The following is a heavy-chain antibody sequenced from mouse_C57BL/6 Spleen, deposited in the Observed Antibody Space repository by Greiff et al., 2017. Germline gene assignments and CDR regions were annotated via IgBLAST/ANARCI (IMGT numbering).Heavy chain of an antibody. Sequence: EVKLMESGPGLVKPSQSLSLTCSVTGYSITSGYYWNWIRQFPGNKLEWMGYISYDGSNNYNPSLKNRISITRDTSKNQFFLKLNSVTTEDTATYYCARDEEADYYGSSYDAMDYWGQGTSVTVSS. CDR1: GYSITSGYY. D-gene: IGHD1-1*01. CDR3: ARDEEADYYGSSYDAMDY. V-gene: IGHV3-6*01. CDR2: ISYDGSN. J-gene: IGHJ4*01.